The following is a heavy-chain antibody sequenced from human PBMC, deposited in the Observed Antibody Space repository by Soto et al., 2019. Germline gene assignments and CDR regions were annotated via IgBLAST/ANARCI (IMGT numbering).Heavy chain of an antibody. D-gene: IGHD3-3*01. J-gene: IGHJ4*02. CDR1: GDSISSSSYY. V-gene: IGHV4-39*01. Sequence: QLQLQESGPGLVKPSETLSLTCAVSGDSISSSSYYWGWIRQPPGKGLEWIGSIFYSGSTSYNPSLKSRVTISVDTSKNQFSLKLNTVTAADTAVYYCARTGTAFWSNDHTRGFFDFWCQGTLVTVSS. CDR3: ARTGTAFWSNDHTRGFFDF. CDR2: IFYSGST.